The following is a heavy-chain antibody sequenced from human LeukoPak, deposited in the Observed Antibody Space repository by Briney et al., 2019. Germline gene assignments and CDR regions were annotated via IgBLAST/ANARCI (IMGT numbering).Heavy chain of an antibody. CDR3: ARDPGYSGILFDY. J-gene: IGHJ4*02. Sequence: SVKVSCKASGGTFSSYAISWVRQAPGQGLEWMGRIIPILGTANYAQKFQGRVTITADKSTSTAYMELSSLRSEDTAVYYCARDPGYSGILFDYWGQGTLVTVSS. CDR1: GGTFSSYA. CDR2: IIPILGTA. V-gene: IGHV1-69*04. D-gene: IGHD5-12*01.